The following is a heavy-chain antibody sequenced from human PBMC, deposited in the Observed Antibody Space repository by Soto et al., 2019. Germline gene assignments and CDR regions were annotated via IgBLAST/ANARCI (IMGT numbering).Heavy chain of an antibody. CDR3: ARHSLALRKNNWFDP. D-gene: IGHD3-3*02. V-gene: IGHV4-39*01. CDR1: GDSIISSDFY. Sequence: ASETLSLTCTVSGDSIISSDFYWGWVRQPPGKGLEWIGSIFYLGSSYYNPSLKSRVTMSVDTSKNQFSLRLRSVTAADTALYFCARHSLALRKNNWFDPWGQGIMLTVSS. J-gene: IGHJ5*02. CDR2: IFYLGSS.